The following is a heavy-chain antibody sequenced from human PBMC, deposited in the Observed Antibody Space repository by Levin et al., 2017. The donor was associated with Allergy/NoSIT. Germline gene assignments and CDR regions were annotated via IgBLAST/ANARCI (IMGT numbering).Heavy chain of an antibody. Sequence: SETLSLTCAVSGGSISSSNWWSWVRQPPGKGLEWIGEIYHSGSTNYNPSLKSRVTISVDKSKNQFSLKLSSVTAADTAVYYCARKYYDTSGLGFDPWGQGTLVTVSS. D-gene: IGHD3-22*01. CDR2: IYHSGST. CDR1: GGSISSSNW. J-gene: IGHJ5*02. CDR3: ARKYYDTSGLGFDP. V-gene: IGHV4-4*02.